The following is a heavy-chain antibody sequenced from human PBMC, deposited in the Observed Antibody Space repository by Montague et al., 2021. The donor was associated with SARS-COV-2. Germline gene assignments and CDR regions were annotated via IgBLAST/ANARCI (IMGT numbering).Heavy chain of an antibody. D-gene: IGHD2-8*01. J-gene: IGHJ4*02. CDR2: INHRGST. Sequence: SETLSLTCGVAGGSSTFYYWSWIRQPPGKGLEWIGEINHRGSTNNNPSLKTRVTISIDTSKNQFSLKLSFVTAADTAVYYCARGEELYAINGDLNYWGQGTLVTVSS. CDR1: GGSSTFYY. V-gene: IGHV4-34*01. CDR3: ARGEELYAINGDLNY.